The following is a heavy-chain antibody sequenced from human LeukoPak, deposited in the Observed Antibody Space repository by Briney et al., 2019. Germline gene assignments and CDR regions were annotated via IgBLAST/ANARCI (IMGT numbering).Heavy chain of an antibody. J-gene: IGHJ4*02. CDR1: GFGFRNYA. V-gene: IGHV3-30*04. Sequence: GGSLRLSCAASGFGFRNYAMHWVRQAPGKGSQWLAVISNDGSLKDYADSVKGRFTISRDNSNNLLYLEMNSLRDKDRALYYCARDPTTYNSGTLDYWGQGTLVTVSS. CDR2: ISNDGSLK. CDR3: ARDPTTYNSGTLDY. D-gene: IGHD6-19*01.